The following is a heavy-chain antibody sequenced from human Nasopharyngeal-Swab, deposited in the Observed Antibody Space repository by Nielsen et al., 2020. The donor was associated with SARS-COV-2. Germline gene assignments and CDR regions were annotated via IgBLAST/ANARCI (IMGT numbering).Heavy chain of an antibody. CDR3: ARDPGSYYFDF. V-gene: IGHV3-53*01. Sequence: GGSLRLSCAASGLTVSGNFMTWVRQAPGKGLEWVSVIYSAGQTNYADSVKGRFTISRDNSKNMVYLQMNSLRAEDTAVYYCARDPGSYYFDFWGQGTLVTVSS. D-gene: IGHD3-10*01. CDR1: GLTVSGNF. J-gene: IGHJ4*02. CDR2: IYSAGQT.